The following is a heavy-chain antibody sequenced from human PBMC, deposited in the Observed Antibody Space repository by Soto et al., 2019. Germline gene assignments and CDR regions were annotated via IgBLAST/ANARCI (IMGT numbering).Heavy chain of an antibody. CDR1: GYDFAGYW. Sequence: PGESLKISCKGSGYDFAGYWIVWVRQVPGRGLEWMGIIFPADSQTRYSPSFQGQVTFSADKSANTASLQWSSLKVSDTAIYYCARYNAPTLWGNWFDTWGQGTLVTVSS. V-gene: IGHV5-51*01. CDR3: ARYNAPTLWGNWFDT. CDR2: IFPADSQT. J-gene: IGHJ5*02. D-gene: IGHD1-20*01.